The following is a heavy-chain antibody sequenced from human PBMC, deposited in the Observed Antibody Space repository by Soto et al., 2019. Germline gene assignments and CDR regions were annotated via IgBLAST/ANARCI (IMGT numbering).Heavy chain of an antibody. CDR2: ISYDGSNK. V-gene: IGHV3-30*18. CDR3: AKDDCFRWFDP. Sequence: QVQLVESGGGVVQPGRSLRLSCAASGFTFSSYGMHWVRQAPGKGLEWVAVISYDGSNKYYADSVKGRFTISRDNSKNTLYLQNNSLRAEDTAVYYCAKDDCFRWFDPWGQGTLVTVSS. CDR1: GFTFSSYG. J-gene: IGHJ5*02. D-gene: IGHD2-21*02.